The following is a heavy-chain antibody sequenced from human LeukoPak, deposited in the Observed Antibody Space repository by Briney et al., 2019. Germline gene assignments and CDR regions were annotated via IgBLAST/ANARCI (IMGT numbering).Heavy chain of an antibody. J-gene: IGHJ3*02. D-gene: IGHD3-16*01. CDR3: AREKGPYVSHDAFDI. Sequence: GSSVKVSCKASGGTFSSYAISWVRQAPGQGLEWMGGIIPIFGTANYAQKFQGRVTITTDESTSTAYMELSSLRSEDTAVYYCAREKGPYVSHDAFDIWGQGTMVTVSS. CDR2: IIPIFGTA. CDR1: GGTFSSYA. V-gene: IGHV1-69*05.